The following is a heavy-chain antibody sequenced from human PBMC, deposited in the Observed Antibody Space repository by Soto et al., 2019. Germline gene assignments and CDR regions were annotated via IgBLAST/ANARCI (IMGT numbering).Heavy chain of an antibody. J-gene: IGHJ3*02. CDR1: GGSVSSGSYY. Sequence: QVQLQESGPGLVKPSETLSLTCTVSGGSVSSGSYYWSWIRQPPGKGLEWIGYIYYSGSTNYNPSLKSRVTISVDTSKNQFSLKLSSVTAADTAVDYCASLSGGMVYAEFDIWGQGTMVTVSS. D-gene: IGHD2-8*01. CDR2: IYYSGST. V-gene: IGHV4-61*01. CDR3: ASLSGGMVYAEFDI.